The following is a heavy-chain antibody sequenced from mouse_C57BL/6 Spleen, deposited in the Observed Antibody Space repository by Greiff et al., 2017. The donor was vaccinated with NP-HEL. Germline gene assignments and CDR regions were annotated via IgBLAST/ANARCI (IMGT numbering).Heavy chain of an antibody. CDR2: IYPSDSET. J-gene: IGHJ1*03. Sequence: QVQLQQPGAELVRPGSSVKLSCKASGYTFTSYWMDWVKQRPGQGLEWIGNIYPSDSETHYNQKFKDKATLTVDKSSSTAYMQLSSLTSEDSAVYYCARSGDAGYDGYLCWYFDVWGTGTTVTVSS. D-gene: IGHD2-3*01. V-gene: IGHV1-61*01. CDR1: GYTFTSYW. CDR3: ARSGDAGYDGYLCWYFDV.